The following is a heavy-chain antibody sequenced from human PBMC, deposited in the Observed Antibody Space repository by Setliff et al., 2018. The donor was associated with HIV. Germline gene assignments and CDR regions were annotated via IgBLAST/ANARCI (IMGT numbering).Heavy chain of an antibody. CDR2: IYYSGRS. CDR1: GGSITSSSYY. CDR3: ARGPLDSSGYRSDAFDI. V-gene: IGHV4-39*01. Sequence: SETLSLTCTVSGGSITSSSYYWGWIRQPPGKGLEWIGSIYYSGRSYYSPSLKSRVSLSVDTSKNQFSLKLSSVTAADTAVYYCARGPLDSSGYRSDAFDIWGQGTMVTVSS. D-gene: IGHD3-22*01. J-gene: IGHJ3*02.